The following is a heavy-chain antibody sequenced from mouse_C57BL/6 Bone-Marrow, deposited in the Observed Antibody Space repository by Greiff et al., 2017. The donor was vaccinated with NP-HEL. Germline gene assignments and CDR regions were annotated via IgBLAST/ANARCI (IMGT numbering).Heavy chain of an antibody. J-gene: IGHJ4*01. Sequence: QVQLQQSGAELVRPGASVKLSCKASGYTFTDYYINWVKQRPGQGLEWIARIYPGSGNTYYNEKFKGKATLTAEKSSSTAYMQLSSLTSEDSAVYFCARSAYYSNYADGDYWGQGTSVTVSS. CDR3: ARSAYYSNYADGDY. CDR1: GYTFTDYY. CDR2: IYPGSGNT. V-gene: IGHV1-76*01. D-gene: IGHD2-5*01.